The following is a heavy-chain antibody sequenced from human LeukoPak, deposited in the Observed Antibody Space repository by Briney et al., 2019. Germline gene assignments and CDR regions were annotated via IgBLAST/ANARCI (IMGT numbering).Heavy chain of an antibody. V-gene: IGHV1-69*05. CDR3: ARDPDGYNWFYP. CDR2: IIPIFGTA. Sequence: SVKVSCKASGGTFSSYAISWVRQAPGQGLEWMGGIIPIFGTANYAQKFQGRVTITTDESTSTAYMELSSLRSEDTALYYCARDPDGYNWFYPWGEGTVVTVSS. J-gene: IGHJ5*02. CDR1: GGTFSSYA. D-gene: IGHD3-10*01.